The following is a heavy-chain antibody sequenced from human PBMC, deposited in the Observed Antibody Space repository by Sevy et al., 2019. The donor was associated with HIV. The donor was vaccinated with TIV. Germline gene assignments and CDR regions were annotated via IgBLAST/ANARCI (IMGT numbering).Heavy chain of an antibody. CDR2: IYYSGST. J-gene: IGHJ4*02. CDR3: ARVEATVTTFDY. Sequence: GSLRLSCAASGFTFSNYAMSWVRQAPGKGLEWIGYIYYSGSTNYNPSLKSRVTISVDTSKNQFSLKLSSVTAADTAVYYCARVEATVTTFDYWGQGTLVTVSS. V-gene: IGHV4-59*01. CDR1: GFTFSNYA. D-gene: IGHD4-17*01.